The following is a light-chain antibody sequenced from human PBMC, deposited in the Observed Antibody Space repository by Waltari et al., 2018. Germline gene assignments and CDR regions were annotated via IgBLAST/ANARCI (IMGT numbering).Light chain of an antibody. J-gene: IGKJ5*01. Sequence: EIVLTQSPGTLSLSPGERATLPCRASQSVSSSYLAWYQQKPGQAPRLLICGASSRATGIPDRFSGSGSGTDFTLTISRLEPEDFAVYYCQQYGSSPRGITFGQGTRLEIK. CDR3: QQYGSSPRGIT. CDR1: QSVSSSY. V-gene: IGKV3-20*01. CDR2: GAS.